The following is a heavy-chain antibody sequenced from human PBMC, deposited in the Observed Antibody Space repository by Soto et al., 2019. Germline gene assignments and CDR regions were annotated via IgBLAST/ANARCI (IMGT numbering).Heavy chain of an antibody. CDR1: GYTFSRKW. CDR2: INPSNGNT. J-gene: IGHJ4*02. CDR3: ARDFLDTSGLFDY. V-gene: IGHV1-46*01. Sequence: WASVKVSCKASGYTFSRKWIHWLRQAPGQGPEWMGIINPSNGNTNHAQKFQGRVTLTRDSSTRTVYMELSSLSFEDTAVYYCARDFLDTSGLFDYWGQGTLVTVSS. D-gene: IGHD3-22*01.